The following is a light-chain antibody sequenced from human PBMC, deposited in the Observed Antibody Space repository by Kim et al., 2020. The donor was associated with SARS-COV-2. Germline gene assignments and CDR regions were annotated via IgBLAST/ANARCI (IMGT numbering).Light chain of an antibody. CDR2: DVS. V-gene: IGLV2-14*01. Sequence: QSALTQPASVSGSPGQSITISCSGSSGDVGGFNYVSWYQKHPGKGPKLLIYDVSNRPSGVSSRFSGSKSGNTASLTISGLQAEDEAAYFCSAYADSNNPILFGGGTKLTVL. CDR3: SAYADSNNPIL. J-gene: IGLJ2*01. CDR1: SGDVGGFNY.